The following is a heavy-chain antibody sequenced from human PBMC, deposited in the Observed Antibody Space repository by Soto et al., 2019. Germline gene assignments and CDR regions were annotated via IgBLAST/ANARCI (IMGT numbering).Heavy chain of an antibody. J-gene: IGHJ4*02. V-gene: IGHV4-39*01. D-gene: IGHD2-8*01. CDR2: VYSNGHT. CDR1: GDSISNKNYH. Sequence: KPSETLSLSCTVSGDSISNKNYHWGWTRQPPGKGLEWIGTVYSNGHTYHNPSLKSRLAMAVDTSKNQFSLSLISVTAADTAVYFRASLTNGRPEDSWGQGTLVTVSS. CDR3: ASLTNGRPEDS.